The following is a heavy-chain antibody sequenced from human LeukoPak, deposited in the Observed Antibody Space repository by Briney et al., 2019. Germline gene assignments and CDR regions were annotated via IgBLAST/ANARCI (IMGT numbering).Heavy chain of an antibody. Sequence: ASVKVSCKASGYTFTSYYMHWVRQAPGQGLEWMGIINPSGGSTSYAQKLQGRVTMTRDTSTSTVYMELSSLRSEDTAVYYCARDLRRDCGGDCYDDDYWGQGTLVTVSS. D-gene: IGHD2-21*02. CDR3: ARDLRRDCGGDCYDDDY. CDR1: GYTFTSYY. V-gene: IGHV1-46*01. J-gene: IGHJ4*02. CDR2: INPSGGST.